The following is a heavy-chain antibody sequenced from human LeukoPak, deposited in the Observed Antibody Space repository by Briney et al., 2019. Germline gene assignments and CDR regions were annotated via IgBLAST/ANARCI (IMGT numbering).Heavy chain of an antibody. Sequence: ASVKVSCKASGYTFTSYDINWVRQATGQGLEWMGWMNPNSGNTGYAQKFQGRVTMTRNTSISTAYMELSSLRSEDTAVYYCARVPFSIFGVVNPHPHWFGPWGQGTLVTVSS. CDR2: MNPNSGNT. CDR1: GYTFTSYD. J-gene: IGHJ5*02. V-gene: IGHV1-8*01. CDR3: ARVPFSIFGVVNPHPHWFGP. D-gene: IGHD3-3*01.